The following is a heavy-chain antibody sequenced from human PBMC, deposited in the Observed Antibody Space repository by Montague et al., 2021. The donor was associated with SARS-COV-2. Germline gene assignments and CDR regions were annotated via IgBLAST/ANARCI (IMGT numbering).Heavy chain of an antibody. V-gene: IGHV4-59*01. CDR3: ARVFPRWLQFDPYCDY. CDR2: IYYSGST. D-gene: IGHD5-24*01. CDR1: GGSISSYY. Sequence: SETLSLTCTVSGGSISSYYWSWIRQPPGKGLEWIGYIYYSGSTXXXPSXXXRVTISVDTSKNQFSLKLSSLTAADTAVYYCARVFPRWLQFDPYCDYWGQGSLVTVSS. J-gene: IGHJ4*02.